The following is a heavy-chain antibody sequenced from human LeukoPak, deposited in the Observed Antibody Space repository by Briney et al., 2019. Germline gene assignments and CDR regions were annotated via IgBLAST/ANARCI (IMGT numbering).Heavy chain of an antibody. V-gene: IGHV1-69*13. CDR1: GGTFSSYA. D-gene: IGHD2-2*01. CDR2: IIPIFGTA. J-gene: IGHJ5*02. Sequence: GASVKVSCKASGGTFSSYAISWVRQAPGQGLEWMGGIIPIFGTANYAQKFQGRVTITADESTSTAYMELSSLRSEDTAVYYCAVKDIVVVPARGDWFDPWGQGTLVTVSS. CDR3: AVKDIVVVPARGDWFDP.